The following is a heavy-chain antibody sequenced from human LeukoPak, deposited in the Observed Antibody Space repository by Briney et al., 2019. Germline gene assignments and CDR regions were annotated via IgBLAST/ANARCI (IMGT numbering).Heavy chain of an antibody. V-gene: IGHV4-4*07. D-gene: IGHD1-26*01. J-gene: IGHJ4*02. CDR3: ARENTGSYREFDY. Sequence: PSETLSLTCTVSGGSISSYYWSWVRQPAGKGLEWIGRIYTGGSTNYNPSLKSRVTMSVDSSNNQFSLKLSSVTAADTAVYYCARENTGSYREFDYWGQGTLVTVSS. CDR2: IYTGGST. CDR1: GGSISSYY.